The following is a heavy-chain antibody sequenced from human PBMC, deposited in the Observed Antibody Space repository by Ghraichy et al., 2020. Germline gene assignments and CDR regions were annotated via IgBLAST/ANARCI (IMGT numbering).Heavy chain of an antibody. CDR2: SSWDGIGT. D-gene: IGHD4-17*01. Sequence: GESLNISCAAAGFTYDDFSMIWVRQAPGKGLAWVSISSWDGIGTFYADSVKGRFTVTRDNSRGSLYLQMNSLRTEDTALYYCARDSGGIKSLTVTSGWDYWGQGTMVTLSS. V-gene: IGHV3-43*01. CDR3: ARDSGGIKSLTVTSGWDY. CDR1: GFTYDDFS. J-gene: IGHJ4*02.